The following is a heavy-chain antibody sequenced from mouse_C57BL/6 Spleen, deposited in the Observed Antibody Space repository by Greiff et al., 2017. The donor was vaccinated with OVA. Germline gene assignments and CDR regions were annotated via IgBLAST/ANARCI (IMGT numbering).Heavy chain of an antibody. J-gene: IGHJ4*01. CDR2: FYPGSGSI. CDR3: ARHEGGYYVRGYAMDY. V-gene: IGHV1-62-2*01. D-gene: IGHD2-3*01. Sequence: VKLMESGAELVNPGASVQLSCQASGYTFTESTIHWVKQRSGQGLEWIGWFYPGSGSIKYNEKFKDKATLTADKSSSTVYMELSRLTSEDAAGYFCARHEGGYYVRGYAMDYWGQGTSVTVSS. CDR1: GYTFTEST.